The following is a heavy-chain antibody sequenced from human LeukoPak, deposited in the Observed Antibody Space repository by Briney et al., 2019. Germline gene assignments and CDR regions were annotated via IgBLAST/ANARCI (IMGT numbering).Heavy chain of an antibody. CDR2: MNPNSGNT. CDR1: GYTFTSYD. D-gene: IGHD1-26*01. CDR3: ARSPRATTSGYYYYYMDV. J-gene: IGHJ6*03. V-gene: IGHV1-8*03. Sequence: GASVKVSCKASGYTFTSYDINWVRQATGQGLEWMAWMNPNSGNTSYAQKFQGRVTITRNTSISTAYMELSSLRSEDTAVYYCARSPRATTSGYYYYYMDVWGKGTTVTVSS.